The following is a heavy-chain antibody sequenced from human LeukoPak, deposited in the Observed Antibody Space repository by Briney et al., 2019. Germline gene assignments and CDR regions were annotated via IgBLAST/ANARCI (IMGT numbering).Heavy chain of an antibody. J-gene: IGHJ4*02. V-gene: IGHV3-23*01. D-gene: IGHD2-2*01. CDR3: AKGGMADCSSTSCSPPFDY. CDR2: ISRSDGTT. CDR1: GFTFSSYA. Sequence: GGSLRLSCAGSGFTFSSYAMTWVRQAPGTGLEWVSSISRSDGTTYYADSVKGRFTISRDNSKNTLYLQMNSLRPEDTAVYYCAKGGMADCSSTSCSPPFDYWGQGTLVTVSS.